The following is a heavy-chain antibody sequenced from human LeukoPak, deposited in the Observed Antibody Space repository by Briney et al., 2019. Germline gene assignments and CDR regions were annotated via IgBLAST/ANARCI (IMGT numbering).Heavy chain of an antibody. D-gene: IGHD2-2*01. V-gene: IGHV1-18*01. CDR2: ISAYNGNT. Sequence: ASVKVSCKASGYTFTSYGISWVRQAPGQGLEWMGWISAYNGNTNYAQKLQGRVTMTTDTSTSTACMELRSLRSEDTAVYYCARGYCYNSNCYGNFDFWGQGTLVTVSS. J-gene: IGHJ4*02. CDR3: ARGYCYNSNCYGNFDF. CDR1: GYTFTSYG.